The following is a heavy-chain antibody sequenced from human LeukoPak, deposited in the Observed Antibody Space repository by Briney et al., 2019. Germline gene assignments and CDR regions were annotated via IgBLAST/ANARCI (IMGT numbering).Heavy chain of an antibody. CDR2: IYYSGST. J-gene: IGHJ2*01. Sequence: SETLSLTCTVSGGSISSYYWSWIRQPPGKGLEWIGYIYYSGSTNYNPSLKSRVTISVDTSKNQFSLKLSSVTAADTAVYYCARTVTTINWYFDLWGRGTLVTVSS. CDR3: ARTVTTINWYFDL. V-gene: IGHV4-59*08. D-gene: IGHD4-17*01. CDR1: GGSISSYY.